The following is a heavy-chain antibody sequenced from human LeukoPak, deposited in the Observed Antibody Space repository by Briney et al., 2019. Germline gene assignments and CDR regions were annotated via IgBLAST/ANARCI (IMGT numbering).Heavy chain of an antibody. CDR3: ARDEHCSSTSCYESRVY. CDR1: GFTFNIYA. Sequence: SGGSLRLSCAVSGFTFNIYAMSWVRQAPGKGLEWVSAMSGSGGNTYYADSVKGRFFISRDNSKNTLYLQMNSLRAEDTAVYYCARDEHCSSTSCYESRVYWGQETLVTVSS. V-gene: IGHV3-23*01. D-gene: IGHD2-2*01. CDR2: MSGSGGNT. J-gene: IGHJ4*02.